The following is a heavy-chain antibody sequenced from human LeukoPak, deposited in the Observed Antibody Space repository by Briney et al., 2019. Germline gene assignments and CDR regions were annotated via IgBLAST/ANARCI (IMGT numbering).Heavy chain of an antibody. CDR2: VYYNGGT. Sequence: SETLSLTCTVSGGSISSRSYYWGWIRQPPGKGLEWIGNVYYNGGTYYNPSLQSRVDISVDTSKNQFSLKLSSVTAADTAIYYRARQGYSGSGTYLYFDFWGQGALVTVSS. CDR1: GGSISSRSYY. J-gene: IGHJ4*02. CDR3: ARQGYSGSGTYLYFDF. V-gene: IGHV4-39*01. D-gene: IGHD3-10*01.